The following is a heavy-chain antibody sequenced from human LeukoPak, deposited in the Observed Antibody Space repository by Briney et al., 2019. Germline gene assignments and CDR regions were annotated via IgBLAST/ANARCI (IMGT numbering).Heavy chain of an antibody. V-gene: IGHV3-48*01. D-gene: IGHD3-22*01. Sequence: GGSLRLSCAASGFTFSSYSMNWVRQALGKGLEWVAYISGGGGTIYYADSVKGRFTISRDNAKNSLYLQMDSLRAEDTAVYYCARNQEIDYYDSSGFYWGVEYWGQGTLVTVSS. CDR3: ARNQEIDYYDSSGFYWGVEY. J-gene: IGHJ4*02. CDR2: ISGGGGTI. CDR1: GFTFSSYS.